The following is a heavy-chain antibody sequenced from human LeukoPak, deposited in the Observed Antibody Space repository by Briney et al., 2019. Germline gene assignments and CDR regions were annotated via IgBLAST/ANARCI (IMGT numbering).Heavy chain of an antibody. CDR3: AKDWTIIAAAPTDY. J-gene: IGHJ4*02. V-gene: IGHV3-30*18. CDR2: ISYDGSNK. Sequence: GGSLRLSCAASGFTFSSYGLHWVRQAPGKGLEWVTVISYDGSNKYYADSVKGRFTISRDNSKNTLYLQMNSLRAEDTAVYYCAKDWTIIAAAPTDYWGRELWSPSPQ. D-gene: IGHD6-13*01. CDR1: GFTFSSYG.